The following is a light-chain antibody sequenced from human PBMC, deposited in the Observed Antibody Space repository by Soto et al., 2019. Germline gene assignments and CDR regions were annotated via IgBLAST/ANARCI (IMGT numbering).Light chain of an antibody. J-gene: IGKJ1*01. V-gene: IGKV1-5*01. CDR3: QEYNTYSWA. CDR2: DAS. CDR1: QSINRW. Sequence: DIQMSQSPSSLSASVGDSVTITCRASQSINRWLAWYQQKPGRAPKLLIYDASSLQSGVPPRVSGSGSGTEIALTISSLQADDFATYHCQEYNTYSWAFGQGTKVEIK.